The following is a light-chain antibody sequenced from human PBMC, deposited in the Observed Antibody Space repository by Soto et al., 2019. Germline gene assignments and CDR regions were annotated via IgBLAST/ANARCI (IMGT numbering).Light chain of an antibody. V-gene: IGKV3-11*01. CDR2: NAF. Sequence: EIVLTQSPATLSLSQGERATLSCRASPSVNIYLAWYQQKPGQAHRLLMNNAFNRATVIPARFSGSGALTDFTLTTISLEPEYFAIYYCQQRNNWSSTSFRPGTKVVIK. CDR1: PSVNIY. CDR3: QQRNNWSSTS. J-gene: IGKJ3*01.